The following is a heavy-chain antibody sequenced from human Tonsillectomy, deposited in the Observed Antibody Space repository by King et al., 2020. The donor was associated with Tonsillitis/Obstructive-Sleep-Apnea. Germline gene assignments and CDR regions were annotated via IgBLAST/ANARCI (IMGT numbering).Heavy chain of an antibody. CDR1: GGSISSYY. CDR3: ARGGYYGSGSPDDY. Sequence: VQLQESGPGLVKPSETLSLTCTVSGGSISSYYWSWIRQPPGKGLEWIGYIYYSGSTNYNPSLNSRVTISVDTSKNQFSLKLSSVTAADTAVYYCARGGYYGSGSPDDYWGQGTLVTVSS. CDR2: IYYSGST. V-gene: IGHV4-59*01. J-gene: IGHJ4*02. D-gene: IGHD3-10*01.